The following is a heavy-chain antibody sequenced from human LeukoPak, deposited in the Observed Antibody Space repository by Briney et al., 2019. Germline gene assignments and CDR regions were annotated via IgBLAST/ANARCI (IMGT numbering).Heavy chain of an antibody. J-gene: IGHJ5*02. D-gene: IGHD2-15*01. CDR2: IYYSGTT. Sequence: SETLSLTCTVSGGSISSYYWSWIRQPTGKGLEWIGYIYYSGTTNYNPPHKSRVTISVDKYKNQFTLKLSSVTAADTAVYYCARDGSDCSGGSCYSSGQFDPCGQGTLVTVSS. CDR3: ARDGSDCSGGSCYSSGQFDP. CDR1: GGSISSYY. V-gene: IGHV4-59*01.